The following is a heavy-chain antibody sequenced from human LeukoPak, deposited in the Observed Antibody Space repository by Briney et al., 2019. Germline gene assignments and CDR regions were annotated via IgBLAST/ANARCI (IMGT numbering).Heavy chain of an antibody. J-gene: IGHJ3*02. V-gene: IGHV4-38-2*01. CDR1: GYSISSGYY. Sequence: KPPETLSLTCAVSGYSISSGYYWGWIRQPPGKGLEWIRSIYHSGSTYYNPSLKSRVTISVDTSKNQFSLKLSSVTAADTAVYYCARVRPYYYDSSGYYPHDAFDIWGQGTMVTVSS. D-gene: IGHD3-22*01. CDR3: ARVRPYYYDSSGYYPHDAFDI. CDR2: IYHSGST.